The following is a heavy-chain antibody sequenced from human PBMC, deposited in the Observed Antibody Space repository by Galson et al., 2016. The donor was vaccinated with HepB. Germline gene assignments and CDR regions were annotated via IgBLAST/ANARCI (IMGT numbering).Heavy chain of an antibody. D-gene: IGHD2-2*03. J-gene: IGHJ4*02. V-gene: IGHV3-23*01. CDR2: ICGSCGVI. CDR3: AIDPSHWIENPFAL. CDR1: GFTFKNFG. Sequence: SLRLSCAASGFTFKNFGMTWVRQAPGKGLEWVSTICGSCGVIDYADSVQGRFTISRDNSKNTLSLQMNGLRAEDTATYYCAIDPSHWIENPFALWGQGTLVTVSS.